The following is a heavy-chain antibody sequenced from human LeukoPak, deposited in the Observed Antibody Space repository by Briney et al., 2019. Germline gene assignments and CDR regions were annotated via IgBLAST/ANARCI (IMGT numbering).Heavy chain of an antibody. J-gene: IGHJ4*02. V-gene: IGHV4-61*01. Sequence: SETLSLTCTVSGGSVTNAYYFWSWIRQPPGKGLEWIAYVYYTESTNYNPSLESRVTISVDPSKNQFSLQLSSVTAADTAVYYCSRESGPFSPFGHWGQGILVTVTS. D-gene: IGHD1-26*01. CDR3: SRESGPFSPFGH. CDR2: VYYTEST. CDR1: GGSVTNAYYF.